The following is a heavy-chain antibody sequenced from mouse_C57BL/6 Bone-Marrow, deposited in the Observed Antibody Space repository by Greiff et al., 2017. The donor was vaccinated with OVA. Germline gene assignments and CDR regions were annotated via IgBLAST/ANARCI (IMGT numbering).Heavy chain of an antibody. J-gene: IGHJ3*01. CDR2: IDPSDSYT. Sequence: VQLQQPGAEPVMPGASVKLSCKASGYTFTSYWMHWVKQRPGQGLEWIGEIDPSDSYTNYNQKFKGKSTLTVDKSSSTAYMQLSSLTSEDSAVYYCARPNYGYEGAWFAYWGQGTLVTGSA. CDR1: GYTFTSYW. D-gene: IGHD2-2*01. V-gene: IGHV1-69*01. CDR3: ARPNYGYEGAWFAY.